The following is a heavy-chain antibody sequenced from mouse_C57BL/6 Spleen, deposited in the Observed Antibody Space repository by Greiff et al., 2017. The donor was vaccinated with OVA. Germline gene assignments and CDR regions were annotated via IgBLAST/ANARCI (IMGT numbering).Heavy chain of an antibody. CDR3: ARQDGY. Sequence: EVKLVESGGGLVQPGGSLKLSCAASGFTFSDYYMYWVRQTPEKRLEWVAYISNGGGSTYYPDTVKGRFTISRDNAKNTLYLQMSRLKSEDTAMYYCARQDGYWGQGTTLTVSS. J-gene: IGHJ2*01. CDR1: GFTFSDYY. CDR2: ISNGGGST. V-gene: IGHV5-12*01.